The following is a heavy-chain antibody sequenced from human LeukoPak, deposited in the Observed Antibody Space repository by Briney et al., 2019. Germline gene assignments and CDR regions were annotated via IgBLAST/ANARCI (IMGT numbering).Heavy chain of an antibody. CDR1: GFTFSSYG. CDR3: AKEERVGVTPPYFDY. V-gene: IGHV3-23*01. CDR2: ISGSGGST. J-gene: IGHJ4*02. Sequence: GGSLRLSCAASGFTFSSYGMSWVRQAPGKGLEWVSAISGSGGSTYYADSVKGRFTISRDNSKNTLYLQMNSLRAEDTALYYCAKEERVGVTPPYFDYWGQGTLVTVSS. D-gene: IGHD1-26*01.